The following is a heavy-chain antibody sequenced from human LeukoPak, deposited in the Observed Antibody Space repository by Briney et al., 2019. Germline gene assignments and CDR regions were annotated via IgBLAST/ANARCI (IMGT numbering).Heavy chain of an antibody. CDR1: GFTFSSYG. CDR3: ARDCTGGTCYDAFDI. D-gene: IGHD2-15*01. CDR2: ILYDGSNK. J-gene: IGHJ3*02. V-gene: IGHV3-30*03. Sequence: GGSLRLSCAASGFTFSSYGMHWVRQAPGKGLEWVTLILYDGSNKYYADSVKGRFTISRDNSTNTLYLQMNSLRAGDTAVYYCARDCTGGTCYDAFDIWGQGTMVTVSS.